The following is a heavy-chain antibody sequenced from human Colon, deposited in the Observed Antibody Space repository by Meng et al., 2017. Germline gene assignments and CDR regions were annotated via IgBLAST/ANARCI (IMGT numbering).Heavy chain of an antibody. CDR3: ASGRKYCSSTSCYGQFDY. CDR2: FFHTGRT. J-gene: IGHJ4*02. V-gene: IGHV4-4*02. D-gene: IGHD2-2*01. CDR1: GGSISSNW. Sequence: QVQLQESGPGLVKPSGTLSLTCAVSGGSISSNWWSWVRQPPGKGLEWIGEFFHTGRTNYDPSLKSRVTISVDKSNNQFSLKLTSVTAADTAVYYCASGRKYCSSTSCYGQFDYWGQGTLVTVSS.